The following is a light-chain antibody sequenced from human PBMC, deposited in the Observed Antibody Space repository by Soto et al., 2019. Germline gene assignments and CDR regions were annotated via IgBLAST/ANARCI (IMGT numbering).Light chain of an antibody. CDR1: QDISNY. CDR2: DAS. Sequence: DIQMTQSPSSLSASVGDRVTITCQASQDISNYLNWYQQKPGKAPKLLIYDASNLETGVPSRFSGSGSWTDFTCTIISLQPEDIATYYCQQYDNLPLTFGQGTKLEIK. J-gene: IGKJ2*01. CDR3: QQYDNLPLT. V-gene: IGKV1-33*01.